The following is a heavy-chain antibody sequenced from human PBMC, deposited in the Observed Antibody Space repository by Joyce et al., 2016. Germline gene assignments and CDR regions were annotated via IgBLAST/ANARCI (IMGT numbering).Heavy chain of an antibody. V-gene: IGHV3-48*01. Sequence: EVQLVQSGGGLVKPGGALRLSCAGSGFIFRKYGINLIRQAPGKELEWVSYNVSSGDVKEYADSVGGRVTISRDNGKNSLYLQMNRLRVEDTAVYYCARDGRSSGGDYWGQGNLVTVSS. CDR2: NVSSGDVK. J-gene: IGHJ4*02. CDR1: GFIFRKYG. D-gene: IGHD6-19*01. CDR3: ARDGRSSGGDY.